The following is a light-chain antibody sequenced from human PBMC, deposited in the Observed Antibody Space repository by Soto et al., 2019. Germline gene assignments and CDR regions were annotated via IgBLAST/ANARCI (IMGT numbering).Light chain of an antibody. CDR1: QSVWGSH. V-gene: IGKV3-20*01. J-gene: IGKJ5*01. CDR3: PQYGRSPIT. Sequence: EVVMTQSPATLTVSPGERATLSCRAIQSVWGSHLAWYQPKPGQAPRXLIYAACDRPTGIPELFGSSGAGPACTRPISRLEHEDVSVASCPQYGRSPITFGLGTRLE. CDR2: AAC.